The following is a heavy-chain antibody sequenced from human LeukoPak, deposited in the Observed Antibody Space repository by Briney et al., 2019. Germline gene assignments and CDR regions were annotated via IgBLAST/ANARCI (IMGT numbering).Heavy chain of an antibody. V-gene: IGHV3-23*01. CDR2: ISGSGGST. D-gene: IGHD1-26*01. CDR1: GFTFSSYA. J-gene: IGHJ4*02. CDR3: AKAANVWELLAGYFDY. Sequence: PGGSLRLSCAASGFTFSSYAMSWVRQAPGKGLEWVSAISGSGGSTYYADSVKGRFTISRDNSKNTLYLQMNSLRAEDTAVYYCAKAANVWELLAGYFDYWGQGTLVTVSS.